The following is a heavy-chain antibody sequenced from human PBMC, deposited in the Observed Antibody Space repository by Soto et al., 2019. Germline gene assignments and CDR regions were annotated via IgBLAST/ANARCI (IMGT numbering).Heavy chain of an antibody. D-gene: IGHD3-10*01. CDR1: GGSITSGGYY. J-gene: IGHJ4*02. V-gene: IGHV4-31*03. Sequence: SQTLSLTCTVPGGSITSGGYYWGWIRQHPGKGREWLGYIYDSGSTFYNPSLKSRITLSVATSKNQFSLKLSSVTVADTAVYFCARQQAGYFYGIDYWGQGTLVTVS. CDR3: ARQQAGYFYGIDY. CDR2: IYDSGST.